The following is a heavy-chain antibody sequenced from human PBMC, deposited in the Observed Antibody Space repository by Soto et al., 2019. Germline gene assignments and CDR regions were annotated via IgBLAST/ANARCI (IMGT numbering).Heavy chain of an antibody. D-gene: IGHD3-3*01. J-gene: IGHJ4*02. CDR1: GGSISSSNW. V-gene: IGHV4-4*02. CDR2: IYHSGST. CDR3: ARVGRFLENYTPFDY. Sequence: PXETLSLTCAVAGGSISSSNWWSWVRQPPVKGLEWIGEIYHSGSTNYNPSLKSRVTISVDKSKNQFSLKLSSVTAADTAVYYCARVGRFLENYTPFDYWGQGTLVTVSS.